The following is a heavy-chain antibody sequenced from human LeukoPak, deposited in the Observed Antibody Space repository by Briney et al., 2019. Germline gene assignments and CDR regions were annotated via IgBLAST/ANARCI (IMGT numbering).Heavy chain of an antibody. D-gene: IGHD3-22*01. V-gene: IGHV1-69*06. CDR1: ADTLRNVA. J-gene: IGHJ4*02. CDR2: IIPMIATA. Sequence: SVTVSCKTTADTLRNVAFSWVRQAPGQGLEWLGGIIPMIATASYSQKFQGRVSINADKSTNTVYMELSSLKLEDTAVYYCARGAGWLYDWGQGTLVIVSS. CDR3: ARGAGWLYD.